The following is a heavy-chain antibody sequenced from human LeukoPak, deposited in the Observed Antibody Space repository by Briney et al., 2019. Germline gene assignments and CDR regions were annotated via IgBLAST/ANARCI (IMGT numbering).Heavy chain of an antibody. D-gene: IGHD3-10*01. CDR2: ISSSGSTI. Sequence: PGGSLRLSCAASGFTFSSYWMSWVRQAPGKGLEWVSYISSSGSTIYYADSVKGRFTISRDNAKNSLYLQMNSLRAEDTAVYYCARDKRQLWFRELLLSDAFDIWGQGTMVTVSS. CDR3: ARDKRQLWFRELLLSDAFDI. J-gene: IGHJ3*02. CDR1: GFTFSSYW. V-gene: IGHV3-48*04.